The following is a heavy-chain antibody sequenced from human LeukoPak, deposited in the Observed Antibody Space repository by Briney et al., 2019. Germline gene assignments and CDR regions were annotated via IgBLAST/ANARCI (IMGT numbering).Heavy chain of an antibody. D-gene: IGHD6-19*01. V-gene: IGHV3-9*01. CDR1: GFTFDDYA. Sequence: GGSLRLSCAASGFTFDDYAMHWVRQAPGKGLEWVSGISWNSGSIGYADSVKGRFTISRDNAKNSLYLQMNSLRAEDTALYYCAEDGGWHYYYYYGMDVWGQGTTVTVSS. CDR2: ISWNSGSI. CDR3: AEDGGWHYYYYYGMDV. J-gene: IGHJ6*02.